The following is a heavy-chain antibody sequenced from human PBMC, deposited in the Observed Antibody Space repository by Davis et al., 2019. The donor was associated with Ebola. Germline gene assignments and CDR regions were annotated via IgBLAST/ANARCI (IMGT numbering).Heavy chain of an antibody. Sequence: GGSLRLSCAVSGFVFSSYVMSWVRRAPGKGLEWVSSLRTSADTYYADSVKGRFTISRDNSKNTLHLQMNSLRVEDTAMYYCVKDTSNIGFDVWGQGTLVTVSA. CDR2: LRTSADT. CDR1: GFVFSSYV. V-gene: IGHV3-23*01. D-gene: IGHD2/OR15-2a*01. J-gene: IGHJ3*01. CDR3: VKDTSNIGFDV.